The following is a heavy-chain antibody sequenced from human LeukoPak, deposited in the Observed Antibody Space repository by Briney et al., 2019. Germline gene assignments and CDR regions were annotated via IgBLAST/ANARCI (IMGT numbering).Heavy chain of an antibody. D-gene: IGHD6-19*01. J-gene: IGHJ6*02. V-gene: IGHV4-39*07. Sequence: SETLSLTCTVSGGSISSSSYYWGWIRQPPGKGLEWIGSIYYSGSTYYNPSLKSRVTISVDTSKNQFSLKLSSVTAADTAVYYCARDRFFIQPTGWSGMDVWGQGTTVTVSS. CDR2: IYYSGST. CDR1: GGSISSSSYY. CDR3: ARDRFFIQPTGWSGMDV.